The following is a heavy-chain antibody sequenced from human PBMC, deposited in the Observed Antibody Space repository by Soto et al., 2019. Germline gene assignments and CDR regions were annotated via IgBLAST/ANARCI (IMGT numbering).Heavy chain of an antibody. Sequence: ESLCLSGPVSGGSISSYYWSWIRQPAGKGLEWIGRIYTSGSTSYNPSLKSRVTMSVDTSKNQFSLKLSSVTAADTAVYYCARGRPYSRSWYLFYWGQGTLVTVSS. V-gene: IGHV4-4*07. CDR3: ARGRPYSRSWYLFY. J-gene: IGHJ4*02. D-gene: IGHD6-13*01. CDR1: GGSISSYY. CDR2: IYTSGST.